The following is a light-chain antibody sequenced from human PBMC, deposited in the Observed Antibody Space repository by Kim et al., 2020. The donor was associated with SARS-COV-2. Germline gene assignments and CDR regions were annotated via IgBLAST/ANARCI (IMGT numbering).Light chain of an antibody. CDR3: QSYNRGNVV. Sequence: GKTVTSACTRSSGRIDDNYVQWYQLRPGGVPTAVIYEDDQRPSGVSDRFSGSIDNSSNSASLTISGLKTEDEADYYCQSYNRGNVVFGGGTQLTVL. J-gene: IGLJ2*01. CDR2: EDD. CDR1: SGRIDDNY. V-gene: IGLV6-57*03.